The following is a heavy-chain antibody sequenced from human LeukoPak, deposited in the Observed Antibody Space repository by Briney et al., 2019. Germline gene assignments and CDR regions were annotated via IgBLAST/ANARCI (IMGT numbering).Heavy chain of an antibody. CDR3: ARHQQLVPDAFDI. J-gene: IGHJ3*02. CDR2: IYSGGST. D-gene: IGHD6-13*01. CDR1: GFTVSSNY. V-gene: IGHV3-66*04. Sequence: GXXLXXSCAASGFTVSSNYMSWVRQAPGKGLEWVSVIYSGGSTYYADSVKGRFTISRDNSKNTLYLQMNSLRAEDTAVYYCARHQQLVPDAFDIWGQGTMVTVSS.